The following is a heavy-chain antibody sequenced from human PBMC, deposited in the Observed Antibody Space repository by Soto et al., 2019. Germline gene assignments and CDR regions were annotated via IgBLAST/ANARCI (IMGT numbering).Heavy chain of an antibody. D-gene: IGHD6-19*01. CDR1: GFTFSSYW. Sequence: EVQLVASGGGLVQPGVSLRLSCAASGFTFSSYWMSWVRQAPGKGLEWVANIKQDGSEKYYVDSVKGRFTISRDNAKNSLYPQMNSLRVEDTSVYYCERDTSSGCDSCGQGTLGTFSS. J-gene: IGHJ5*01. V-gene: IGHV3-7*04. CDR2: IKQDGSEK. CDR3: ERDTSSGCDS.